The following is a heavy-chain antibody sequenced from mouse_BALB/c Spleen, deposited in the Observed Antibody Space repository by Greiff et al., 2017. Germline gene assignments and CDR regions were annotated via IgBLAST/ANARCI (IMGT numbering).Heavy chain of an antibody. CDR2: INPSNGGT. CDR3: ARSPAYYGNYGAMDD. J-gene: IGHJ4*01. Sequence: VQLQQSGAELVKPGASVKLSCKASGYTFTSYYMYWVKQRPGQGLEWIGEINPSNGGTNFNEKFKSKATLTVDKSSSPAYMQLSSLTSEDSAVYFCARSPAYYGNYGAMDDWGQGTSVTVSS. V-gene: IGHV1S81*02. D-gene: IGHD2-10*01. CDR1: GYTFTSYY.